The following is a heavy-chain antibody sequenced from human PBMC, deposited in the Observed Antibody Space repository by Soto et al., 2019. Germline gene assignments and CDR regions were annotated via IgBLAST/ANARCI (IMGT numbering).Heavy chain of an antibody. Sequence: LGLSCSASGFIFSESTIYWVRQVPGKGLEAISAVSTSGRSTYYADSVKDSFTISRDNSKNTLFLQMGSLRPEDTAIYYCVKQAHGLDGVAFDYWGQGTQVTVSS. J-gene: IGHJ4*02. CDR3: VKQAHGLDGVAFDY. CDR2: VSTSGRST. V-gene: IGHV3-64D*06. D-gene: IGHD2-15*01. CDR1: GFIFSEST.